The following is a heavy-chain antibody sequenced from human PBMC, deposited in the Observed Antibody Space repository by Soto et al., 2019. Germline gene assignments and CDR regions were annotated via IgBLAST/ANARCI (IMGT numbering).Heavy chain of an antibody. J-gene: IGHJ4*02. CDR3: AKDSGWYDY. CDR2: ISGSGVST. CDR1: GFTFSSYA. D-gene: IGHD6-19*01. Sequence: GGSLRHSCAASGFTFSSYAMSWVRQAPGKGLEWVSAISGSGVSTYYADSVKGRFTISRDNSKNTLYLQMNSLRAEDTAVYYRAKDSGWYDYWGQGTLVTVSS. V-gene: IGHV3-23*01.